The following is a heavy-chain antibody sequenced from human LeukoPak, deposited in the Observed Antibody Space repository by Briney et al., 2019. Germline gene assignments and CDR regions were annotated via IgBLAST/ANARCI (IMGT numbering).Heavy chain of an antibody. CDR2: IYFSGST. J-gene: IGHJ6*02. D-gene: IGHD7-27*01. CDR1: GGSISDTNFY. V-gene: IGHV4-39*01. CDR3: ARHNPGPVGTYGMEV. Sequence: SETLSLTCSVSGGSISDTNFYWGWIRQPPGQGLEWIATIYFSGSTYYNPSLKSRVTLSVDTSKNQFSLKLTSVTAADTAVYYCARHNPGPVGTYGMEVWGQGTTVTVSS.